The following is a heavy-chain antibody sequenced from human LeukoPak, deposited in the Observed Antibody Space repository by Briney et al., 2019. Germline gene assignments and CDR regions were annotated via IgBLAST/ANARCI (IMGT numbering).Heavy chain of an antibody. CDR1: GYTFTDYG. V-gene: IGHV1-18*01. Sequence: ASVKVSCKASGYTFTDYGFSCVRQAPGQGLEWMGWISAYNGNTNYAQKFQGRVAMTTDTSTSTAYMELRSLRSDDTAVFYCARDTGYSSSWLQYYFHYWGQGTLVTVSS. CDR3: ARDTGYSSSWLQYYFHY. CDR2: ISAYNGNT. D-gene: IGHD6-13*01. J-gene: IGHJ4*02.